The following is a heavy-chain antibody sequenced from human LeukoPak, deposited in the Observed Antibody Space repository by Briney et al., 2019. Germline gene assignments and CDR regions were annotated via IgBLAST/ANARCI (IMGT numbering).Heavy chain of an antibody. Sequence: GGSLRLSCAASGFTFSSYDMHWVRQATGKGLEWVSAIGTAGDTYYPGSVKGRFTISRENAKNSLYLQMNSLRAEDTAVYYCARGVRFLEWLLYYYFDYWGQGTLVTVSS. CDR1: GFTFSSYD. CDR3: ARGVRFLEWLLYYYFDY. CDR2: IGTAGDT. D-gene: IGHD3-3*01. V-gene: IGHV3-13*01. J-gene: IGHJ4*02.